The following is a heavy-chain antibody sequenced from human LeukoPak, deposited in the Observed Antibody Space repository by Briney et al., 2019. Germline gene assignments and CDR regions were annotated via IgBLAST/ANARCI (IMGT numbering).Heavy chain of an antibody. V-gene: IGHV3-23*01. CDR3: ARESAVTTKPPYYYYYYMDV. CDR1: GFSFSSYV. CDR2: IDVTGGGS. Sequence: GGSLRLSCAASGFSFSSYVMSWVRQAPRKGLEWVSTIDVTGGGSYYADSVKGRFTISRDNSKNTLYLQMNSLRAEDTAVYYCARESAVTTKPPYYYYYYMDVWGKGTTVTVSS. J-gene: IGHJ6*03. D-gene: IGHD4-11*01.